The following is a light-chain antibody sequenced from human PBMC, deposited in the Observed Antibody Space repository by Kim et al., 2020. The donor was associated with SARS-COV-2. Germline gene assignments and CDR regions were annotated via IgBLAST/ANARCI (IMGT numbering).Light chain of an antibody. V-gene: IGKV3-20*01. CDR2: GAS. J-gene: IGKJ4*01. CDR1: QSVSSSY. Sequence: PGERATLSCRASQSVSSSYLAWYQQKPGQAPRPLIYGASSRATGIPDRFSGSGSGTDFTLTISRLEPEDFAVYYCQQYGSSPKLTFGGGTKVDIK. CDR3: QQYGSSPKLT.